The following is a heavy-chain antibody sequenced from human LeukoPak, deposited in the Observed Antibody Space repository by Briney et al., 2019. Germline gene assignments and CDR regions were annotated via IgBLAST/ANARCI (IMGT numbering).Heavy chain of an antibody. CDR1: GYSISSGYY. CDR3: ARGTISMDV. Sequence: SETLSLTCTVSGYSISSGYYWGWIRQPPGKGLEWIGSIYHSGSTDHNPSLKSRVSISVDTSKNQVSLRLTSVTAADTAVYYCARGTISMDVWGRGTTVTISS. J-gene: IGHJ6*03. CDR2: IYHSGST. V-gene: IGHV4-38-2*02. D-gene: IGHD3-9*01.